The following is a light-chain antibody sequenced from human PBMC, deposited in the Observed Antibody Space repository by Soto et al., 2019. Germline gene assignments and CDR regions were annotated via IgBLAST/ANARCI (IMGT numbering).Light chain of an antibody. CDR2: DAS. Sequence: EIVLTQSPAALSLSPGERATLSCRASQSVSSSLAWYQQKPGQAPRLLIYDASKRATGIPARFSGSGSGTDFNLTISSLEPEDCAVYYCQLRSNWLFTFGTGTKVDI. CDR3: QLRSNWLFT. V-gene: IGKV3-11*01. J-gene: IGKJ3*01. CDR1: QSVSSS.